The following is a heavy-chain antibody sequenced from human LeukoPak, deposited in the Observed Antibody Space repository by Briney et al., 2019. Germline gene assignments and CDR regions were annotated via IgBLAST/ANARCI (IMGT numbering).Heavy chain of an antibody. D-gene: IGHD4-11*01. CDR2: INHSGST. J-gene: IGHJ4*02. V-gene: IGHV4-34*01. CDR1: GGSFSGYY. CDR3: ARGMMGMTTVNYFDY. Sequence: PSETLSLTCAVYGGSFSGYYWSWIRQPPGKGLEWIGEINHSGSTNYNPSLKSRVTISVDTSKNQFSLKLSSVTAADTAVYYCARGMMGMTTVNYFDYWGQGTLVTVSS.